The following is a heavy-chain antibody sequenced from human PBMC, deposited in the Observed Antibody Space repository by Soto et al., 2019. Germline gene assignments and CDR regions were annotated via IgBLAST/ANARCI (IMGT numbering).Heavy chain of an antibody. D-gene: IGHD3-3*01. CDR1: GYNFAGYW. CDR3: ARGGVSTRTFDY. Sequence: RGESLKISCKGSGYNFAGYWIAWVRQMPGKGLELMGIIYPSDSDTRYRPSFQGQVTISADKSISSAYLQWSSLRASDTAMYYCARGGVSTRTFDYWGQGTPVPVSS. V-gene: IGHV5-51*01. CDR2: IYPSDSDT. J-gene: IGHJ4*02.